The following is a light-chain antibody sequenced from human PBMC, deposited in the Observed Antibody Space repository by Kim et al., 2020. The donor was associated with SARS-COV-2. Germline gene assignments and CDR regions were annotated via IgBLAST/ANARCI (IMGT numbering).Light chain of an antibody. CDR2: SAS. J-gene: IGKJ5*01. V-gene: IGKV3-15*01. Sequence: SVSPGERATPSCRASQSVSSKLAWYQQKPGQAPRLLIYSASTRATGIPARFSGSGSGTEFTLTISSLQSEDFAVYYCQQYNNWRTFGQGTRLEIK. CDR3: QQYNNWRT. CDR1: QSVSSK.